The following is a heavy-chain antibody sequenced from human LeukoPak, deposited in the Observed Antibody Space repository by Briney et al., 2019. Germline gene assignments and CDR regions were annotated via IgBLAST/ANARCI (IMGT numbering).Heavy chain of an antibody. V-gene: IGHV3-23*01. D-gene: IGHD3-22*01. CDR3: ASRYYYDSSGL. J-gene: IGHJ4*02. CDR2: ISGSGGST. Sequence: GGSLRLSCAASGFTFSSYAMSWVRQAPGKGLEWASAISGSGGSTYYADSVKGRFTISRDNSKNTLYLQMNSLRAEDTAVYYCASRYYYDSSGLWGQGTLVTVSS. CDR1: GFTFSSYA.